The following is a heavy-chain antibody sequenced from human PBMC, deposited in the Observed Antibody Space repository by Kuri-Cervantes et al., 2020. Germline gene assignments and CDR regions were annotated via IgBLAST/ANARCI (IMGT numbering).Heavy chain of an antibody. J-gene: IGHJ4*02. CDR3: VRDRGSGWYGLDY. D-gene: IGHD6-19*01. V-gene: IGHV4-39*07. CDR2: IYYSGST. Sequence: GSLRLSCTVSGVSISSSSYYWGWIRQPPGKGLEWIGSIYYSGSTYYNPSLKSRVTISVDKSKNRFSLKLSSVTAADTAVYYCVRDRGSGWYGLDYWGQGTLVTVSS. CDR1: GVSISSSSYY.